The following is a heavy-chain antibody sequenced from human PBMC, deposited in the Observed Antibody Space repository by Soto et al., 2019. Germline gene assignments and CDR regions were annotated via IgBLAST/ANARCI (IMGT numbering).Heavy chain of an antibody. Sequence: GGSLRLSCAASGFTFSSYGMHWVRQAPGKGLEWVAVIWYDGSNKYYADSVEGRFTISRDNSKNTLYLQMNSLRAEDTAVYYCARDTVTTPYYYGMDVWGQGTTVTVSS. CDR2: IWYDGSNK. CDR3: ARDTVTTPYYYGMDV. V-gene: IGHV3-33*01. D-gene: IGHD4-17*01. J-gene: IGHJ6*02. CDR1: GFTFSSYG.